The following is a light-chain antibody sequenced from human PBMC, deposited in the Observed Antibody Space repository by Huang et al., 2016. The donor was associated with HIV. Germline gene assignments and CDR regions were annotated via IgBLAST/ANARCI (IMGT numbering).Light chain of an antibody. CDR2: WAS. CDR1: QSLLYSLNGKNY. CDR3: QQYYSIPQT. V-gene: IGKV4-1*01. J-gene: IGKJ1*01. Sequence: DIVMTQAPGSLSVSPGERATIRCKSSQSLLYSLNGKNYLAGFQHGPGRPPKLSLYWASTRESGIPERFSGSGSGTDFTLTIDNVQPEDVAIYYCQQYYSIPQTFGRGTKVEIK.